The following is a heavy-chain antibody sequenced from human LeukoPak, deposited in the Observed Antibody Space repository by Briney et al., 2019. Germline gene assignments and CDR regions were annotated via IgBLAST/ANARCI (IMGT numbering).Heavy chain of an antibody. J-gene: IGHJ4*02. D-gene: IGHD5-18*01. CDR1: GYILSSYN. V-gene: IGHV1-2*02. Sequence: ASVKVSCKASGYILSSYNMHWVRQAPGQGLEWMGWINPNSGGTNYAQKFQGRVTMTTDTSMSTAYMELSSLRSEDTAVYYCARDPRGYSYGYFDYWGQGTLVTVSS. CDR2: INPNSGGT. CDR3: ARDPRGYSYGYFDY.